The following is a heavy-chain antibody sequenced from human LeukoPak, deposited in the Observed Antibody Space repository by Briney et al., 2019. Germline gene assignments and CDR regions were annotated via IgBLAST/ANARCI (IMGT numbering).Heavy chain of an antibody. V-gene: IGHV3-21*01. D-gene: IGHD1-14*01. CDR1: GFSFSTYY. CDR2: ISSSSTYI. J-gene: IGHJ4*02. Sequence: GGSLRLSCAASGFSFSTYYVNWVRQAPGKGLEWVSCISSSSTYIYYSDSVRGRFAISRDNAKDSLYLQMNSLRAEDTAVYYCVRENHGSFDYWGQGSLVTVSS. CDR3: VRENHGSFDY.